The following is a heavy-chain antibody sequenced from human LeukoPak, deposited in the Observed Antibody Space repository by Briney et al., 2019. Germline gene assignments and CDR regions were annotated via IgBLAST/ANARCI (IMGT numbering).Heavy chain of an antibody. Sequence: GGSLRLSCAASGFTFTNYAMSWVRQAPGKGLESVSAISGSGGSTYYADSVKGRFTISRDNSKSTLYLQMSSLRAEDTAVYYCAKGVWELLWGSDIWGQGTMVTVSS. CDR3: AKGVWELLWGSDI. CDR1: GFTFTNYA. J-gene: IGHJ3*02. D-gene: IGHD1-26*01. V-gene: IGHV3-23*01. CDR2: ISGSGGST.